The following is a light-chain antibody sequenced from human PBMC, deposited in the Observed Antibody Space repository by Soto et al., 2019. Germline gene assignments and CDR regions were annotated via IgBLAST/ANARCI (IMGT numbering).Light chain of an antibody. CDR2: AVT. Sequence: QSALTQPASVSGSPGQSITISCTGTSTDVGSYNLVSWYQQHPGKAPKLIIYAVTKRPAGVSSRFSGSKSSNTASLTISGLQAEDEADYYCSSYAGFSTVIFGGGTKVTVL. V-gene: IGLV2-23*02. CDR1: STDVGSYNL. J-gene: IGLJ2*01. CDR3: SSYAGFSTVI.